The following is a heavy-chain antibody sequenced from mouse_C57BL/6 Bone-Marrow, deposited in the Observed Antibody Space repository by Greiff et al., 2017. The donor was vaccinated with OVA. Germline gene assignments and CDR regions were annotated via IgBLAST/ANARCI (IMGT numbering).Heavy chain of an antibody. CDR1: GYTFTSYW. V-gene: IGHV1-69*01. CDR2: IDPSDSYT. J-gene: IGHJ4*01. CDR3: ARGGNHDAMDY. Sequence: QVQLKQPGAELVMPGASVKLSCKASGYTFTSYWMHWVKQRPGQGLEWIGEIDPSDSYTNYNQKFKGKSTLTVDKSSSTAYMQLSSLTSEDSAVYYCARGGNHDAMDYWGQGTSVTVSS. D-gene: IGHD2-1*01.